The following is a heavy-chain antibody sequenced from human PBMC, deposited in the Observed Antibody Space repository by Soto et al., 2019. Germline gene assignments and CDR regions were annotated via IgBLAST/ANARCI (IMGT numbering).Heavy chain of an antibody. V-gene: IGHV1-18*01. CDR1: GYTFTSFD. Sequence: QVQLVQSGAEVKKPGASVKVSCKASGYTFTSFDISWVRQAPGQGLEWMGWIRGYNSDANYAQKLQGRVTMTTDTSTSAAYMELRSLGSDDTAVYFSTRKHSEALDLWGQGTMVTVSS. D-gene: IGHD3-10*01. CDR2: IRGYNSDA. J-gene: IGHJ3*01. CDR3: TRKHSEALDL.